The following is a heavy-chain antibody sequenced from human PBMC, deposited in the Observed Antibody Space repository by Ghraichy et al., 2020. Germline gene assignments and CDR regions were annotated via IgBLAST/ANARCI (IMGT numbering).Heavy chain of an antibody. CDR2: ISNSSSYI. D-gene: IGHD5-18*01. J-gene: IGHJ4*02. CDR3: ASTSYGAGPFDY. Sequence: GGSLRLSCAASGFTFSSYSMNWVRQAPGKGLEWVSSISNSSSYIYYADSVKGRFTISRDNAKNSLYLQMNSLRAEDTAVYYCASTSYGAGPFDYWGQGTLVTVSS. CDR1: GFTFSSYS. V-gene: IGHV3-21*01.